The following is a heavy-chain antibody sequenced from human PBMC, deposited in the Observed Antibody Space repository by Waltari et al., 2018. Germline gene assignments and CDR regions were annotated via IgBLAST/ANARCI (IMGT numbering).Heavy chain of an antibody. Sequence: QVQLVQSGAEVQQPGASVKVPCKASGGPFGTYAITWVRQAPGQGLEWMGGVIPIFGTPNYAPKFQGRVTVSADPSTSTAYLEVRRLISEDTAVYYCAKREIGYAFDIWGHGTMVTVSS. CDR3: AKREIGYAFDI. D-gene: IGHD1-26*01. J-gene: IGHJ3*02. CDR1: GGPFGTYA. CDR2: VIPIFGTP. V-gene: IGHV1-69*12.